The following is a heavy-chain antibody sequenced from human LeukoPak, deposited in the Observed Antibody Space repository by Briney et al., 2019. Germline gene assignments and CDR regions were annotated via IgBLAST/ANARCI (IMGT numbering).Heavy chain of an antibody. CDR1: GFTFSSYS. CDR3: AKEYSGTFSPFPSYFDC. V-gene: IGHV3-23*01. D-gene: IGHD1-26*01. J-gene: IGHJ4*02. Sequence: GGSLRLSCAASGFTFSSYSMNWVRQAPGKGLEWVSTISGSAGRAYYADSVKGRFTISRDNSNNTLYLQMNSLRAEDTAVYYCAKEYSGTFSPFPSYFDCWGQGTLVTVSS. CDR2: ISGSAGRA.